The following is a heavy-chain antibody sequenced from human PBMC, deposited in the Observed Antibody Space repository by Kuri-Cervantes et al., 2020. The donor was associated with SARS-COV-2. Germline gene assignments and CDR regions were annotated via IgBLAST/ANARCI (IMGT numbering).Heavy chain of an antibody. D-gene: IGHD3-9*01. CDR1: GFTVSSNY. J-gene: IGHJ5*02. CDR2: IYSGGST. V-gene: IGHV3-53*01. Sequence: GESLMIYCAASGFTVSSNYMSWVRQAPGKGLEWVSVIYSGGSTYYADSVKGRFTISRDNSKNTLYLQMNSLRAEDTAFYYCAKDHGPGILTNWFDAWGQGALVTVSS. CDR3: AKDHGPGILTNWFDA.